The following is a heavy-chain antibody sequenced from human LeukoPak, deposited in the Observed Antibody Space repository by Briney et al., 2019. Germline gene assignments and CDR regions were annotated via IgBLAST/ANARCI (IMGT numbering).Heavy chain of an antibody. J-gene: IGHJ5*02. CDR3: ARVTVGARAFDP. CDR2: INPSGDPT. CDR1: GYTFTSYY. Sequence: ASVKVSCKASGYTFTSYYMHWVRQAPGQGLEWVGIINPSGDPTTYAQKFQGRVTMTSDMSTSTVYMELSSLRSEDTAVYYCARVTVGARAFDPWGQGTLVTVSS. V-gene: IGHV1-46*01. D-gene: IGHD1-26*01.